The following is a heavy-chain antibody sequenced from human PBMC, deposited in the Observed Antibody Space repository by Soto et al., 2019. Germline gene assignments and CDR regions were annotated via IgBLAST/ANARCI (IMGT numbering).Heavy chain of an antibody. CDR3: ARDQSSLTRFDY. V-gene: IGHV3-30-3*01. CDR2: ISYDGSNK. D-gene: IGHD2-2*01. CDR1: GFPFSSYA. J-gene: IGHJ4*02. Sequence: GGPLSLSCTASGFPFSSYAMYGVSPAPGKGLEWVAVISYDGSNKYYADSVKGRFTISRDNSKNTLYLQMNSLRAEDTALYYCARDQSSLTRFDYWGQGTLVTVSA.